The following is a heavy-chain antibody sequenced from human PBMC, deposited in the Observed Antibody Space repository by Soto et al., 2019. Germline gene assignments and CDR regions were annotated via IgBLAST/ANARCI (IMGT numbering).Heavy chain of an antibody. V-gene: IGHV2-5*05. CDR2: TYWDDDK. CDR3: AHRNRIWDAFDI. Sequence: QITLKESGPTLVKPTQTLTLTCPFSGFSLSTSGVGVGWIRQPPEKALEWLALTYWDDDKRYGPSLKSRPTITKDTTKNQVVLKMTNIDPVDTATYSCAHRNRIWDAFDIWGQGTMVTVSS. CDR1: GFSLSTSGVG. D-gene: IGHD2-15*01. J-gene: IGHJ3*02.